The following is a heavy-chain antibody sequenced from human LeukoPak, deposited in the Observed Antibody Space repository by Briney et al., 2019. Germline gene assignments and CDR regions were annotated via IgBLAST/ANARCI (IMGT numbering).Heavy chain of an antibody. J-gene: IGHJ6*02. Sequence: ASVKVSCKASGYTFTGYYMHWVRQAPGQGLEWMGWISAYNGNTNYAQKLQGRVTMTTDTSTSTAYMELRSLRSDDTAVYYCARGSSWSIYYYYGMDVWGQGTTVTVSS. D-gene: IGHD6-13*01. CDR3: ARGSSWSIYYYYGMDV. V-gene: IGHV1-18*04. CDR2: ISAYNGNT. CDR1: GYTFTGYY.